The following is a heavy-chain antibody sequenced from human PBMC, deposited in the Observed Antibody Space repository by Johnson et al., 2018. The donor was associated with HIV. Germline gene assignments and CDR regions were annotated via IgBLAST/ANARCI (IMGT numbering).Heavy chain of an antibody. CDR1: GFTFSTYG. CDR3: ARALKWELGLPDWDAFDI. CDR2: IWFDGSNK. V-gene: IGHV3-33*01. Sequence: QVQLVESGGGVVQPGRSLRLSCAASGFTFSTYGMHWVRQAPGKGLEWVAVIWFDGSNKYYADSVKGRFTISRDNAKNSLYLHMNSLRAEDTAFYYCARALKWELGLPDWDAFDIWGQGTMVTVSS. D-gene: IGHD1-26*01. J-gene: IGHJ3*02.